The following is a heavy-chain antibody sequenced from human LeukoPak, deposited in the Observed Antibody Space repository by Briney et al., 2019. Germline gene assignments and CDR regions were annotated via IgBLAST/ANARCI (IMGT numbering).Heavy chain of an antibody. CDR3: ARGGRTMIVVVLDY. D-gene: IGHD3-22*01. CDR2: ISYDGSNK. V-gene: IGHV3-30*03. J-gene: IGHJ4*02. Sequence: GGSLRLSCAASGFTFSSYGMHWVRQAPGKGLEWVAVISYDGSNKYYADSVKGRFTISRGNSKNTLYLQMNSLRAEDTAVYYCARGGRTMIVVVLDYWGQGTLVTVSS. CDR1: GFTFSSYG.